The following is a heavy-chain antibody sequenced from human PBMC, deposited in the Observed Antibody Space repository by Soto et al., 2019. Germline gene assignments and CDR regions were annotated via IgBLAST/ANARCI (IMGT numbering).Heavy chain of an antibody. J-gene: IGHJ4*02. V-gene: IGHV3-21*01. CDR2: ISSSSSYI. CDR1: GFTFSSYS. CDR3: ASRGPYCSGGSCYANY. D-gene: IGHD2-15*01. Sequence: GESLKISCAASGFTFSSYSMNWVRQAPGKGLEWVSSISSSSSYIYYADSVKGRFTISRDNAKNSLYLQMNSLRAEDTAVYYCASRGPYCSGGSCYANYWGQGTLVTVSS.